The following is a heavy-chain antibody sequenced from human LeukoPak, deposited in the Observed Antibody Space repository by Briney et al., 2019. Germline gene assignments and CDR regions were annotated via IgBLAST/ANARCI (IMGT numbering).Heavy chain of an antibody. CDR2: IIPIFGTA. V-gene: IGHV1-69*05. CDR3: ASPPRGGYYYYMDV. J-gene: IGHJ6*03. Sequence: ASVKVSCKASGGTFSSYAISWVRQAPGQGLEWMGGIIPIFGTANYAQKFQGRVTITTDESTSTAYMELSSLRSEDTAVYYFASPPRGGYYYYMDVWGKGTTVTVSS. D-gene: IGHD3-16*01. CDR1: GGTFSSYA.